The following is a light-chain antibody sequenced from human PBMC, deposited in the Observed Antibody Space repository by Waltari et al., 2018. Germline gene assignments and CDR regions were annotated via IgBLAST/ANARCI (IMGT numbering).Light chain of an antibody. CDR1: QSVMTY. V-gene: IGKV3-11*01. Sequence: EIVLTQSPATLSLSPGERATLSCRASQSVMTYLAWYQQRPGQSPRLLIYEAPTTAPGIPARVSGSGTGTDFTLTISSLQSEDIAVYYCHQYNNRPPYTFGQGTKLEIK. J-gene: IGKJ2*01. CDR2: EAP. CDR3: HQYNNRPPYT.